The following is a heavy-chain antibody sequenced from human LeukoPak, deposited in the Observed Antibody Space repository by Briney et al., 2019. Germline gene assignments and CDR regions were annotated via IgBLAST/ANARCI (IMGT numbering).Heavy chain of an antibody. CDR2: IKKDGSEK. V-gene: IGHV3-7*04. D-gene: IGHD3-9*01. CDR1: GFTFSRYW. J-gene: IGHJ4*02. CDR3: ARELWLFDDILTGSGFDY. Sequence: GGSLRLSCAASGFTFSRYWMTWVRQAPGKGLEWVAKIKKDGSEKNYVDSVKSRFTISRDNAKNSLYLQINSLRAEDTAVYYCARELWLFDDILTGSGFDYWGQGPRHTVSS.